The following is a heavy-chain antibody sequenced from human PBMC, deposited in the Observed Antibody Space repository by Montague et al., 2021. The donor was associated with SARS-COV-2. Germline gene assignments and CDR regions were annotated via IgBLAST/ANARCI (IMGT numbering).Heavy chain of an antibody. CDR1: GGSFSPYY. CDR2: VSHTGST. CDR3: ARFRIWNHLYGMDD. Sequence: SETLSLTCSVSGGSFSPYYWTWIRQTPGKGLGWIGYVSHTGSTNSNPSLQSRVSMFVDSSKSQFSLELSSVTAAATAIYYCARFRIWNHLYGMDDWGQGTTVIVSS. D-gene: IGHD2-15*01. V-gene: IGHV4-59*12. J-gene: IGHJ6*02.